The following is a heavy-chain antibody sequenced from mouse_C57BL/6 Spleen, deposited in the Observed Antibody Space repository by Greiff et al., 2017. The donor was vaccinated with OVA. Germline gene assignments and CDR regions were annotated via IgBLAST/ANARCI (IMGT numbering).Heavy chain of an antibody. V-gene: IGHV1-4*01. J-gene: IGHJ3*01. CDR2: INPSSGFT. CDR3: AGWDYDYDEAWFAY. Sequence: VHLVESGAELARPGASVKMSCKASGYTFTSYTMHWVKQRPGQGLEWIGYINPSSGFTKYNQKFKGKATLTDNKSSSTAYMQRCSLTSKDSAVYYCAGWDYDYDEAWFAYWGQGTLVTVSA. CDR1: GYTFTSYT. D-gene: IGHD2-4*01.